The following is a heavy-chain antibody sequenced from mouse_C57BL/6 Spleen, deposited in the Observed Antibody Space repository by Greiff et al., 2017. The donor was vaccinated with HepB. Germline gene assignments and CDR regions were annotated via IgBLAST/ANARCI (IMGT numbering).Heavy chain of an antibody. V-gene: IGHV5-17*01. CDR3: ARGDGYYDYYAMDY. J-gene: IGHJ4*01. CDR2: ISSGSSTI. D-gene: IGHD2-3*01. Sequence: EVKLVESGGGLVKPGGSLKLSCAASGFTFSDYGMHWVRQAPEKGLEWVAYISSGSSTIYYADTVTGRFTISRDNAKNTLFLQMTSLRSEDTAMYDCARGDGYYDYYAMDYWGQGTAVTGSS. CDR1: GFTFSDYG.